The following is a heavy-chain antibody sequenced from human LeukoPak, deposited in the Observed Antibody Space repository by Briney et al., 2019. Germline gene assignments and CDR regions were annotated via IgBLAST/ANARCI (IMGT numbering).Heavy chain of an antibody. D-gene: IGHD6-13*01. CDR1: GYTFTSYY. V-gene: IGHV1-46*01. Sequence: ASVKVSCEASGYTFTSYYMHWVRQAPGQGLEWMGIINPTIGDTTYAQKFQGRLTMTRDMSTSTVYMELSSLTSEDTAVFYCARYGFSTVWQGGWHAFDIWGQGTVVTVSS. CDR2: INPTIGDT. J-gene: IGHJ3*02. CDR3: ARYGFSTVWQGGWHAFDI.